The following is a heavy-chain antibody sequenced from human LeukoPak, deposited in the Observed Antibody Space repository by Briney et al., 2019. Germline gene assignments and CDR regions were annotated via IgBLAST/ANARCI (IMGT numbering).Heavy chain of an antibody. CDR3: AKELSTPLVGATIQPGDY. Sequence: PGGSLRLSCAASGFTFSSYAMSWVRQAPGKGLEWVSAISGSGGSTYYADSVKGRFTISRDNSKNTLYLQMNSLRAEDTAVYYCAKELSTPLVGATIQPGDYWGQGTLVTVSS. CDR2: ISGSGGST. V-gene: IGHV3-23*01. D-gene: IGHD1-26*01. CDR1: GFTFSSYA. J-gene: IGHJ4*02.